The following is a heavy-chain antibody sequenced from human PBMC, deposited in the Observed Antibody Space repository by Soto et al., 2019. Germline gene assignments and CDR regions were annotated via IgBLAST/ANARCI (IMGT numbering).Heavy chain of an antibody. J-gene: IGHJ5*01. V-gene: IGHV4-34*01. CDR1: GGSFSGHS. Sequence: PSETLSVTCAVYGGSFSGHSWTWIRQSAGKGMEWIGDINHRGRGNYSPSLKSRVTISPDTSKNQFSLTLSTVTAADTAMYYCSTRAYDTNGYYRFDPWGQGTLVTVSP. D-gene: IGHD3-22*01. CDR2: INHRGRG. CDR3: STRAYDTNGYYRFDP.